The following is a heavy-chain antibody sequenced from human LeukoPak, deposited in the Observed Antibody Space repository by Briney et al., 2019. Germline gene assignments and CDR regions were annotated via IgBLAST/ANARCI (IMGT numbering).Heavy chain of an antibody. CDR3: AKEGLVDILTGYSPYYFDY. J-gene: IGHJ4*02. CDR2: ISGSGGST. D-gene: IGHD3-9*01. Sequence: GGSLRLSCAASGFTFSSYAMSWVRQAPGKGLEWVSAISGSGGSTYYADPVKGRFTISRDNSKNTLYLQMNSLRAEDTAVYYCAKEGLVDILTGYSPYYFDYWGQGTLVTVSS. V-gene: IGHV3-23*01. CDR1: GFTFSSYA.